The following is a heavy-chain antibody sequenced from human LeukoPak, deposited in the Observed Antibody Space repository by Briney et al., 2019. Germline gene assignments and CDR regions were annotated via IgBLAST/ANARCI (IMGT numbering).Heavy chain of an antibody. CDR1: GGSISSSSYY. CDR3: AREGRITMVRGTLWWFDL. CDR2: IYYSGST. D-gene: IGHD3-10*01. V-gene: IGHV4-39*07. J-gene: IGHJ5*02. Sequence: PSETLSLTCTVSGGSISSSSYYWGWIRQPPGKGLEWIGSIYYSGSTYYNPSLKSRVTISVDTSKNQFSLKLSSVTAADTAVYYCAREGRITMVRGTLWWFDLWGQGTLVTVSS.